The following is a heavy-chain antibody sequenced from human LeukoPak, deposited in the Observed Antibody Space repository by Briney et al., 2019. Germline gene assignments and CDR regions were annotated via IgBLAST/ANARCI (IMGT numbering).Heavy chain of an antibody. Sequence: GGSLRLSCAASGFTFSSYEMNWVRQAPGKGLEWVSYISSSGSTIYYADSVKGRFTISRDNAKNSLYLQMNSLRAEDTAVYYCARGGERWLNLGAFDYWGRGPLVTVSS. J-gene: IGHJ4*02. CDR2: ISSSGSTI. V-gene: IGHV3-48*03. CDR1: GFTFSSYE. CDR3: ARGGERWLNLGAFDY. D-gene: IGHD5-24*01.